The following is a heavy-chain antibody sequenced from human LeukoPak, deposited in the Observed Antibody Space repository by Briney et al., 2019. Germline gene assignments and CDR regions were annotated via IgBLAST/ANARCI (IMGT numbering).Heavy chain of an antibody. J-gene: IGHJ6*02. CDR3: ARDPRRFSLGYHLSSHGYNGMDV. CDR2: ISGGSTYI. V-gene: IGHV3-21*06. D-gene: IGHD3-22*01. Sequence: PGGSLRLSCAATGFTFSHYTMNWIRQAPGKGLEWVASISGGSTYIFYSPSVGGRVYPGSRGGRRFTVSRDDAKNTLFLQMNSLSAEDAAVYYCARDPRRFSLGYHLSSHGYNGMDVWGQGTTVTVSS. CDR1: GFTFSHYT.